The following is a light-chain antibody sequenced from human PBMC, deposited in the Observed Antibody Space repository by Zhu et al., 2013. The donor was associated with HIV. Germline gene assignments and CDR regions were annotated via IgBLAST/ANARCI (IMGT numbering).Light chain of an antibody. CDR2: DVS. J-gene: IGKJ1*01. CDR3: LQYTDHSWT. CDR1: QGIRSW. V-gene: IGKV1-5*01. Sequence: DIQMTQSPSSVSASVGDRITITCRASQGIRSWLAWYQQRPGKAPNLLIHDVSKLKSGVPSRFSGSGSGTTFTLTISGLQPDDFATYYCLQYTDHSWTFGQGTKVEI.